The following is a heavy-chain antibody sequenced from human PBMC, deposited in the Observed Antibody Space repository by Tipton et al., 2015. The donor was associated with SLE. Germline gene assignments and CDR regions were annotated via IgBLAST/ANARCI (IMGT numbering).Heavy chain of an antibody. D-gene: IGHD1/OR15-1a*01. V-gene: IGHV3-30*04. CDR3: AKDETISHWYFDL. J-gene: IGHJ2*01. CDR2: ISYDGSNK. Sequence: RSLRLSCAASGFTFSTYAMHWVRQAPVKGLEWVAVISYDGSNKYYADSVKGRFTISRDNSKNTLYLQMNSLRAEDTAVYYCAKDETISHWYFDLWGRGTLVTVSS. CDR1: GFTFSTYA.